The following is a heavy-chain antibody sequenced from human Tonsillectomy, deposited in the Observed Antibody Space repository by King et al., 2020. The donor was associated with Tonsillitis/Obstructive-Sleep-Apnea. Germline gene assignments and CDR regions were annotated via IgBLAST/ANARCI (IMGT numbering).Heavy chain of an antibody. CDR2: ISSSSSYI. J-gene: IGHJ6*02. V-gene: IGHV3-21*01. CDR3: ARDAGRSTIGSPQYGMDV. CDR1: GFPFSTYT. Sequence: VQLVESGGGLVKPGGSLRLSCVVSGFPFSTYTMNWVRQAPGKGLEWVSSISSSSSYIYYADSVKGRFTISRDNAKNSLYLQMNSLRAEDTAVYYCARDAGRSTIGSPQYGMDVWGQGTTVTVSS. D-gene: IGHD1-26*01.